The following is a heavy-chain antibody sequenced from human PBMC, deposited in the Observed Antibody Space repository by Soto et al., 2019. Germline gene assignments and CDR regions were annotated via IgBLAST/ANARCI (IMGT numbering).Heavy chain of an antibody. CDR1: RSTFSNYG. V-gene: IGHV3-33*01. CDR3: ARDDIPGRAVAIYGMDV. J-gene: IGHJ6*02. Sequence: GGSPRLSCAASRSTFSNYGMHWVRQAPGKGLEWVAVIWYDGSNKYYADSVKGRFTISRDNSKNTLYLQMNSLRAEDTAVYYCARDDIPGRAVAIYGMDVWGQGTTVTVSS. D-gene: IGHD6-19*01. CDR2: IWYDGSNK.